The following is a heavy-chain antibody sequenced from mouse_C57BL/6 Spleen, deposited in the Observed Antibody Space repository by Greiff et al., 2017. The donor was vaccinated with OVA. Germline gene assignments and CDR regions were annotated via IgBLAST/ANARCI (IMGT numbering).Heavy chain of an antibody. J-gene: IGHJ2*01. V-gene: IGHV14-4*01. Sequence: EVKLMESGAELVRPGASVKLSCTASGFNIKDDYMHWVKQRPEQGLEWIGWIDPENGDTEYASKFQGKATITADTSSNTAYLQLSSLTSEDTAVYYCTYYGSHFDYWGQGTTLTVSS. CDR2: IDPENGDT. CDR1: GFNIKDDY. D-gene: IGHD1-1*01. CDR3: TYYGSHFDY.